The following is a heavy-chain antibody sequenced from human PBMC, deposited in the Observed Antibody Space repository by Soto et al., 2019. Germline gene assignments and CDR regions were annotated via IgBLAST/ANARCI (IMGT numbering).Heavy chain of an antibody. Sequence: GGSLRLSCAASGFTFSSYAMHLVRQAPGKGLEWVAVISYDGSNKYYADSVKGRFTISRDNSKNTLYLQMNSLRAEDTAVYYCARDKWAPLSFDYSCQGRMVTVSS. CDR1: GFTFSSYA. CDR3: ARDKWAPLSFDY. V-gene: IGHV3-30-3*01. D-gene: IGHD1-26*01. CDR2: ISYDGSNK. J-gene: IGHJ4*02.